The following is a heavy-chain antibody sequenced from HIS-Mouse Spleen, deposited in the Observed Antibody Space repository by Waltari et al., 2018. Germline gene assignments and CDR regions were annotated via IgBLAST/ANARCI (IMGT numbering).Heavy chain of an antibody. CDR1: GFTFSSYW. V-gene: IGHV3-7*01. CDR2: IKKDGSEK. CDR3: AREGDSGSYFDY. J-gene: IGHJ4*02. Sequence: EVQLVESGGGLVQPGGSLRLSCAASGFTFSSYWMSWVRQAPGKGVGWVANIKKDGSEKYYVDSVKGRFTISRDNAKNSLYLQMNSLRAEDTAVYYCAREGDSGSYFDYWGQGTLVTVSS. D-gene: IGHD1-26*01.